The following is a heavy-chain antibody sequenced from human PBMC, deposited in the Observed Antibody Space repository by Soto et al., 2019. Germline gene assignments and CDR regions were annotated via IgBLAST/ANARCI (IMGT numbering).Heavy chain of an antibody. Sequence: LRLSCAASGFTFSSYAMSWVRQAPGKGLEWVSAISGSGGSTYYADSVKGRFTISRDNSKNTVHLQMNALRAEDTAVYYCARDAKNSSAFDYWGQGTLVTVSS. CDR1: GFTFSSYA. V-gene: IGHV3-23*01. D-gene: IGHD5-18*01. CDR3: ARDAKNSSAFDY. CDR2: ISGSGGST. J-gene: IGHJ4*02.